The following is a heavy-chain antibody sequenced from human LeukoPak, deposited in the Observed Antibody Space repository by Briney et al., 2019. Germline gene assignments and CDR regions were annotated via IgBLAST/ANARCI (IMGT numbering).Heavy chain of an antibody. CDR3: AREFSLVAPFDY. J-gene: IGHJ4*02. Sequence: SGGSLRLSCAASGFTFSSYAMSWVRQAPGKGLEWVSSISSSSSYIYYADSVKGRFTISRDNAKNSLYLQMNSLRAEDTAVYYCAREFSLVAPFDYWGQGTLVTVSS. CDR1: GFTFSSYA. D-gene: IGHD5-12*01. CDR2: ISSSSSYI. V-gene: IGHV3-21*01.